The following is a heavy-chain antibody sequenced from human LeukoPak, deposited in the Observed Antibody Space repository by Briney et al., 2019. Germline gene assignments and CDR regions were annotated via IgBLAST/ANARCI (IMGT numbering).Heavy chain of an antibody. CDR1: GFTFSSYA. Sequence: GGSLRLSCAASGFTFSSYAMHWVRQAPGKGLEWVAVISYDGSNKYYADSVKGRFTISRDNSKNTLYLQMNSLRAEDTAVYYCAGAVAGFDYWGQGTMVTVSS. D-gene: IGHD6-19*01. CDR2: ISYDGSNK. J-gene: IGHJ3*01. V-gene: IGHV3-30-3*01. CDR3: AGAVAGFDY.